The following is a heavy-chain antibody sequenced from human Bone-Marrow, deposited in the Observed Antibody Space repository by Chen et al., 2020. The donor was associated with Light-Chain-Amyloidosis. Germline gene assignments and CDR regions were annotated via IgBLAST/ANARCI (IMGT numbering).Heavy chain of an antibody. CDR3: AKAGGISTVTTTSFDY. CDR2: ISYDGSNK. J-gene: IGHJ4*02. V-gene: IGHV3-30*18. D-gene: IGHD4-4*01. CDR1: GFTFSSYG. Sequence: QGQLVESGGGGGERGRELRLSCAASGFTFSSYGMHWVRQAPGKGLEWVAVISYDGSNKSYADSVKGRFTISRDNSKDTLYLQMNSLRAEDTAVYYCAKAGGISTVTTTSFDYWGQGTLVTVSS.